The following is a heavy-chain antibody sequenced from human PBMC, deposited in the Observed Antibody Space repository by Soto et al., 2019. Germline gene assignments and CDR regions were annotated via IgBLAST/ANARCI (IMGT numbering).Heavy chain of an antibody. Sequence: QLVESGGDLVQPGASLRLSCAASGFPFSSYWMSWVRQAPGEGLVWVANIKQDGSEKYYVDSVRGRFTISRDNAKASLYLQMNSLRAEDTAIYYCVRGGYFFNDWGQGTLVTVSP. V-gene: IGHV3-7*01. J-gene: IGHJ4*02. CDR3: VRGGYFFND. D-gene: IGHD3-22*01. CDR2: IKQDGSEK. CDR1: GFPFSSYW.